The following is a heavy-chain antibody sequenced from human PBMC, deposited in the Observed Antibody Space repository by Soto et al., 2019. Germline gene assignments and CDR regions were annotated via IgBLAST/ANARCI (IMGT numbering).Heavy chain of an antibody. V-gene: IGHV3-23*01. CDR1: GFTFSSYA. Sequence: PGGSLRLSCAASGFTFSSYAMSWVRQAPGKGLEWVSAISGSGGSAYYADSVKGRFTISRDNSKNTLYLQMNSLRAEDTAVYYCAKDPRHGSYCQRDWFDPWGQGTLVTVSS. D-gene: IGHD1-26*01. J-gene: IGHJ5*02. CDR3: AKDPRHGSYCQRDWFDP. CDR2: ISGSGGSA.